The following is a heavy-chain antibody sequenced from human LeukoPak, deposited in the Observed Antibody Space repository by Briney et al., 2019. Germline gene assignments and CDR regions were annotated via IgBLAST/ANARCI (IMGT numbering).Heavy chain of an antibody. Sequence: GESLKISCEGSGYSFTTYWIGWVRQMPGKGLEWMGIIFPGDSDTLYSLSFQGQVTISADKSINTAYLQWSSLKASGTAMYYCATSESQTKFDFWGQGTLVTVSS. D-gene: IGHD1/OR15-1a*01. CDR2: IFPGDSDT. V-gene: IGHV5-51*01. CDR1: GYSFTTYW. J-gene: IGHJ4*02. CDR3: ATSESQTKFDF.